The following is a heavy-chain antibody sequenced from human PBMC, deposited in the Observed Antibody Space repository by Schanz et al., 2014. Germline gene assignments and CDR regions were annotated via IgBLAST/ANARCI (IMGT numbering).Heavy chain of an antibody. CDR3: ARDKGGYYPFDY. V-gene: IGHV3-7*01. CDR2: IKQDESER. CDR1: GFTFSTYW. J-gene: IGHJ4*02. D-gene: IGHD3-3*01. Sequence: EVQLVESGGGLVQPGGSLRLSCAASGFTFSTYWMSWVRQAPGKGLEWVANIKQDESERSYVDSVKGRFTISRDNAKNSLYLQMNSLRAEDTAVYYCARDKGGYYPFDYWVQGTLVTVSS.